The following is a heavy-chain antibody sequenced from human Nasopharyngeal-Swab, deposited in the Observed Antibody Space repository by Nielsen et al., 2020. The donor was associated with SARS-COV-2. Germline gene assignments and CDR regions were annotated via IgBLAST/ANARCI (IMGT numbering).Heavy chain of an antibody. Sequence: GESLKISCAASEFTFSTYSMHWVRQAPGKGLEWISYISSGGSATHYADSVKGRFAISRDNPKNSLYLQMYSLRAEDTAVHYCARAAAGTSYYYGMDVWGQGTTVTVSS. D-gene: IGHD6-13*01. CDR2: ISSGGSAT. CDR1: EFTFSTYS. CDR3: ARAAAGTSYYYGMDV. J-gene: IGHJ6*02. V-gene: IGHV3-48*04.